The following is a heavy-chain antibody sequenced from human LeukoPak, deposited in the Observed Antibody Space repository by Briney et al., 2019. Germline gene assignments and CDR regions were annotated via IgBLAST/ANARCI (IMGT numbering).Heavy chain of an antibody. CDR1: GYSFSSNY. V-gene: IGHV1-46*01. CDR2: INPSGGST. Sequence: ASVKVSCKASGYSFSSNYMHWVRQAPGQGLEWMGIINPSGGSTSYAQKFQGRVTMTRDTSTSTVYMELSSLRSEDTAVYYCARALMVTARPHFDYWGQGTLVTVSS. J-gene: IGHJ4*02. CDR3: ARALMVTARPHFDY. D-gene: IGHD6-6*01.